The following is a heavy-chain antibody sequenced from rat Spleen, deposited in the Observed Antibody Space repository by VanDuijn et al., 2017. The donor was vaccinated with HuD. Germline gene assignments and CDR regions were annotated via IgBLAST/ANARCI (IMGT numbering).Heavy chain of an antibody. CDR1: GFSLTNFG. CDR2: IWSGGTT. J-gene: IGHJ3*01. D-gene: IGHD1-11*01. V-gene: IGHV2-15*01. Sequence: QVQLKESGPGLVQPSQTLSLTCTVSGFSLTNFGVTWVRQPPGKGLEWIGAIWSGGTTDYSSALKSRLSISRDTSKSQVLLKMNSLQTEDTATYYCARGEGFGGYRPNWFAYWGQGTLVTVSS. CDR3: ARGEGFGGYRPNWFAY.